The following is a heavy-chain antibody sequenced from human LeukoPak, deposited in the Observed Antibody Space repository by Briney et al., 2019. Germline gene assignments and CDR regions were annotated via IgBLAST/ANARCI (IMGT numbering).Heavy chain of an antibody. D-gene: IGHD3-22*01. CDR3: AKAPDSSGYNPFDY. CDR2: ISGSGGST. J-gene: IGHJ4*02. Sequence: GGSLRLSCAASGFTFSSYAMSWVRQAPGKGLEWVSAISGSGGSTYYADSVKGRFTISRDNSKNTLYLQMSSLRAEDTAVYYCAKAPDSSGYNPFDYWGQGTLVTVSS. V-gene: IGHV3-23*01. CDR1: GFTFSSYA.